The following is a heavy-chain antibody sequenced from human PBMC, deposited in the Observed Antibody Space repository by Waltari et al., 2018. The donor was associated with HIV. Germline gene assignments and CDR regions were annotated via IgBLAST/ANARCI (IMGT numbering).Heavy chain of an antibody. CDR2: IRSKSYGGTT. J-gene: IGHJ3*02. V-gene: IGHV3-49*04. CDR1: GVTFGDFT. CDR3: TRVGWGYQALPVGFDM. Sequence: EVQLVESGGGLVQPGRSLRLACRSSGVTFGDFTMSWVRQHPGKGLEWLGFIRSKSYGGTTEYAAFVRGRFSISRDDSKNSTLLQMNRLKTEDTGVYYCTRVGWGYQALPVGFDMWGQATVVTISS. D-gene: IGHD2-2*01.